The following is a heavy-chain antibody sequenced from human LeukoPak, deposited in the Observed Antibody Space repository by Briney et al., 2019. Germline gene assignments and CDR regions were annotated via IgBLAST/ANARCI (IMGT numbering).Heavy chain of an antibody. J-gene: IGHJ4*02. D-gene: IGHD3-22*01. V-gene: IGHV1-69*05. Sequence: ASVKVSCKASGGTFSSYAISWVRQAPGQGLEWMRGIIPIFGTANYAQKFQGRVTITTDESTSTAYMELSSLRSEDTAVYYCARTPKSETYYYDSSGYSPFYYWGQGTLVTVSS. CDR1: GGTFSSYA. CDR2: IIPIFGTA. CDR3: ARTPKSETYYYDSSGYSPFYY.